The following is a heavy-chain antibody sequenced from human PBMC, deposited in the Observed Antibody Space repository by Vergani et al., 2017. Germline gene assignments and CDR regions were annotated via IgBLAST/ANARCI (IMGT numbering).Heavy chain of an antibody. CDR1: GFTFGDYA. CDR2: IRSKAYGGTT. Sequence: EVQLVESGGGLVQPGRSLRLSCTASGFTFGDYAMSWFRQAPGKGLEWVGFIRSKAYGGTTEYAASVKGRFTISRDDSKSIAYLQMNSLKTEDTAVYYCTRADYYYDSSGYYVVFDYWGQGTLVTVSA. J-gene: IGHJ4*02. D-gene: IGHD3-22*01. CDR3: TRADYYYDSSGYYVVFDY. V-gene: IGHV3-49*03.